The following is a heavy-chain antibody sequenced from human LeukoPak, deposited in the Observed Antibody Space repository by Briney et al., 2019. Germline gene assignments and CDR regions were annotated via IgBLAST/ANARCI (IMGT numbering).Heavy chain of an antibody. J-gene: IGHJ4*02. CDR2: IRSKAYGGTT. CDR1: GFTFGDYA. D-gene: IGHD4-23*01. Sequence: GGSLRLSCTASGFTFGDYAMSWVRQAPGKGLEWVGFIRSKAYGGTTEYAASVKGRFTISRDDSKNTAYLQMNSLKTEDTAVYYCTSTVDHSYYFDYWGQGTLVTVSS. CDR3: TSTVDHSYYFDY. V-gene: IGHV3-49*04.